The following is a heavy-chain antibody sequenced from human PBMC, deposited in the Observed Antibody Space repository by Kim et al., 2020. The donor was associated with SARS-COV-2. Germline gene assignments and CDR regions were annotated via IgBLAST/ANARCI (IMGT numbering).Heavy chain of an antibody. D-gene: IGHD3-16*01. CDR3: AKGGGVEYSSPRNYGMDV. CDR2: ISYDGSNK. J-gene: IGHJ6*02. CDR1: GFTFSSYG. Sequence: GGSLRLSCAASGFTFSSYGMHWVRQAPGKGLEWVAVISYDGSNKYYADSVKGRFTISRDNSKNTLHLQMNSLRAEDTAVYYCAKGGGVEYSSPRNYGMDVWGQGTTVTVSS. V-gene: IGHV3-30*18.